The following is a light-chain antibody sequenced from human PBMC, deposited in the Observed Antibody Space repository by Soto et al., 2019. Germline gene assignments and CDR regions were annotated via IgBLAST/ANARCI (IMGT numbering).Light chain of an antibody. CDR3: QQYNSFPLT. CDR1: QGISSW. CDR2: AAS. Sequence: DIQIPQSHSSVSASVGDRVTITCRASQGISSWVAWYQQKPGKSPKLLIYAASSLQSGVPSRFSGSGSGTDFTLTISRLQPEDFATYYCQQYNSFPLTFGGGTKVDIK. J-gene: IGKJ4*01. V-gene: IGKV1D-12*01.